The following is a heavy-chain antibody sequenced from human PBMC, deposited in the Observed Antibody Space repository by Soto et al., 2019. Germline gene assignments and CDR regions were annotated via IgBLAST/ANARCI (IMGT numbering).Heavy chain of an antibody. CDR2: IYYSGST. CDR3: AREMKAVAGIS. D-gene: IGHD6-19*01. V-gene: IGHV4-31*03. CDR1: GGSISSGGSY. J-gene: IGHJ5*02. Sequence: PSETLSLTCTVSGGSISSGGSYWSWIRQHPGKGLEWIGYIYYSGSTYYNPSLKSRVTISVDTSKSQFSLRLSSVTAADTAVYYCAREMKAVAGISWGQGTLVTVSS.